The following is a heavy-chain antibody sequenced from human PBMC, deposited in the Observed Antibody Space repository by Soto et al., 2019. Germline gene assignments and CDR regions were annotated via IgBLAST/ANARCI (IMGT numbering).Heavy chain of an antibody. Sequence: QVQLVEYGGGVVQPGRSLRLSCAASGFTFGTYAMHWVRQAPGQGLEWVAVISYDGSNKYYADSVRGRFTISRDKSKNTVYLQMNSLRAEDTAVYYCAKGMNYDYNYSLDVWGQGTTVTVSS. CDR3: AKGMNYDYNYSLDV. V-gene: IGHV3-30*18. J-gene: IGHJ6*02. CDR2: ISYDGSNK. CDR1: GFTFGTYA.